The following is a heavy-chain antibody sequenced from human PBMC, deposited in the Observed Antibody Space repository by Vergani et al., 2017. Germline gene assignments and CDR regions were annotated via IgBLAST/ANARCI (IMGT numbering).Heavy chain of an antibody. CDR3: ARGEADSIAAAGSYFDY. J-gene: IGHJ4*02. CDR2: INPNSGGT. D-gene: IGHD6-13*01. Sequence: QVQLVQSGAEVKKPGASVKVSCKASGYTFTGYYMHWVRQAPGQGLEWMGWINPNSGGTNYAQKFQGRVTMTRDTSISTAYMELSRLRSEDTAVYYCARGEADSIAAAGSYFDYWGQGTLVTVSS. V-gene: IGHV1-2*02. CDR1: GYTFTGYY.